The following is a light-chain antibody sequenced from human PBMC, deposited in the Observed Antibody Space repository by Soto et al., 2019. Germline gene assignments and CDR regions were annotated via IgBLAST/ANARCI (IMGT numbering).Light chain of an antibody. CDR1: QSISTY. CDR3: QQSYSPRT. J-gene: IGKJ1*01. V-gene: IGKV1-39*01. Sequence: DIQMTQSPSSLSASVGDRVTITCRASQSISTYLNWYQQKPGKAPKFLIYAASSLQSGVPSRFSGSGPGTDFTLTISSLQPEDFATYYWQQSYSPRTFGQGTKVAIK. CDR2: AAS.